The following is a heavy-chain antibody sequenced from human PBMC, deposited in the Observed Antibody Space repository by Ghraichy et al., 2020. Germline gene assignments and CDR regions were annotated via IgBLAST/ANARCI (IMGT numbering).Heavy chain of an antibody. V-gene: IGHV4-61*02. J-gene: IGHJ6*03. Sequence: SETLSLTCTVSGGSISSGSYYWSWIRQPAGKGLEWIGRIYTSGSTNYNPSLKSRVTISVDTSKNQFSLKLSSVTAADTAVYYCACGARYSGYDYDMDYYYYMDVWGKGTTVTVSS. CDR2: IYTSGST. CDR1: GGSISSGSYY. CDR3: ACGARYSGYDYDMDYYYYMDV. D-gene: IGHD5-12*01.